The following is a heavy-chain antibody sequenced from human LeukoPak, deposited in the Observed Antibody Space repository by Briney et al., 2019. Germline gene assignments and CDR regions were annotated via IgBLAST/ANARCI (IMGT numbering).Heavy chain of an antibody. CDR2: MNPINGNT. J-gene: IGHJ5*02. Sequence: ASVKVSCTATGFTFTNYDINWVRQATGQGLEWMGWMNPINGNTGYAQKFQGGVTMTRDTSISTAYMELRSLTSEDTAVYYCVRDGEGVAISVNYWFAPWGQGTLVTVSS. V-gene: IGHV1-8*01. D-gene: IGHD3-10*01. CDR1: GFTFTNYD. CDR3: VRDGEGVAISVNYWFAP.